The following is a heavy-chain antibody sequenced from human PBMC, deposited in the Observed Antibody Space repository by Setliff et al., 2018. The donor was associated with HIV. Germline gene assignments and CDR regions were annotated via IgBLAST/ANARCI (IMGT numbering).Heavy chain of an antibody. CDR2: INWNGGRT. D-gene: IGHD6-19*01. CDR1: GFAFDVFG. V-gene: IGHV3-20*04. J-gene: IGHJ1*01. CDR3: AKDGSGWSQH. Sequence: AGGSLRLSCVASGFAFDVFGMNWVRQIPGKGLEWVSGINWNGGRTGYADSVKGRFTVSRDNAKSSLYLQMSGLRTEDMAVYYCAKDGSGWSQHWGQGTRVTVSS.